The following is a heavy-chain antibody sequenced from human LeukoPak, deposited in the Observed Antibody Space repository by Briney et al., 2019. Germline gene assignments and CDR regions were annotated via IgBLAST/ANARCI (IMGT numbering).Heavy chain of an antibody. Sequence: PSETLSLTCAVYGGSFSGDYWSWIRQPPGKGLEWIGSIYYSGSTYYNPSLKSRVTISVDTSKNQFSLKLSSVTAADTAVYYCARAFDWLLSEYYFDYWGQGTLVTVSS. CDR1: GGSFSGDY. CDR3: ARAFDWLLSEYYFDY. V-gene: IGHV4-34*01. D-gene: IGHD3-9*01. J-gene: IGHJ4*02. CDR2: IYYSGST.